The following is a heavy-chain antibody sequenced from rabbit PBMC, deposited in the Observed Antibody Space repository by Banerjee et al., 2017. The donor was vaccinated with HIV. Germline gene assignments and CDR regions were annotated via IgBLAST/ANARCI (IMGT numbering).Heavy chain of an antibody. CDR2: IYPGDDTT. Sequence: QSLEESGGDLVKPGASLTLTCTTSGFSFSSNYWICWVRQAPGRGLKLIACIYPGDDTTYYASWAKGRFTISKTSSTTMTLRMTSLTAADTATYFCARVDYAGYVYAGEFYFNLWGPGTLVTVS. D-gene: IGHD6-1*01. CDR3: ARVDYAGYVYAGEFYFNL. J-gene: IGHJ4*01. CDR1: GFSFSSNYW. V-gene: IGHV1S40*01.